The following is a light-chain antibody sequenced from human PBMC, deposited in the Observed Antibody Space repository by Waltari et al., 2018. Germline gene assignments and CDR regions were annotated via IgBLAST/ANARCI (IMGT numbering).Light chain of an antibody. Sequence: DIVMTQSPESLAVSLGERATINCKSSQSLLYYSNDKNYLAWYQQKPGQPPKLLIYWAATRQSGVPDRVSGSGSGTEFTLTISSLQAEDVAVYYCQQYYSRRTFGQGTKVEIK. V-gene: IGKV4-1*01. CDR3: QQYYSRRT. CDR2: WAA. CDR1: QSLLYYSNDKNY. J-gene: IGKJ1*01.